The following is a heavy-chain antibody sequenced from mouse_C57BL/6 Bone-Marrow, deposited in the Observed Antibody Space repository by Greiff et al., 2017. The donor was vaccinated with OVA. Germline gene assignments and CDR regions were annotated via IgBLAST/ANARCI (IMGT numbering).Heavy chain of an antibody. CDR3: ARIYYYGSSYYFDY. J-gene: IGHJ2*01. CDR1: GFSLTSYA. Sequence: VHLVESGPGLVAPSQSLSITCTVSGFSLTSYAISWVRQPPGKGLEWLGVIWTGGGTNYNSALKSRLSISKDNSKSQVFLKMNRLQTDDTARYYCARIYYYGSSYYFDYWGQGTTLTVSS. D-gene: IGHD1-1*01. CDR2: IWTGGGT. V-gene: IGHV2-9-1*01.